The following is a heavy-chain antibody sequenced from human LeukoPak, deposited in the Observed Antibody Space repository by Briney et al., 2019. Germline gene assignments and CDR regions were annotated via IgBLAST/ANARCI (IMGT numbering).Heavy chain of an antibody. J-gene: IGHJ5*02. CDR3: ARDYGGRLNWFDP. D-gene: IGHD4-23*01. V-gene: IGHV4-30-2*02. CDR1: GGSISSGGYY. Sequence: PSQTLSLTCTVSGGSISSGGYYWSWIRQPPGKGLEWIGYIYHSGNTYYSPSLKSRVTISVDRSKNQFSLKLSSVTAADTAVYYCARDYGGRLNWFDPWGQGTLVTVSS. CDR2: IYHSGNT.